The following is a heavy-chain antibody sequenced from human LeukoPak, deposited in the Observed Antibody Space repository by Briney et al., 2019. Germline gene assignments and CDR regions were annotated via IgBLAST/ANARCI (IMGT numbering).Heavy chain of an antibody. CDR3: AKCGSTSCFTAFDI. Sequence: GGALRLSCAASGFTFNNYAMGWVRQAPGKGLEWVSAISGSGGSTYYADSVKGRFTISRDNSRNTLYLQMNSLRAEDTAVYYCAKCGSTSCFTAFDIWGQGTMVTVSS. CDR1: GFTFNNYA. J-gene: IGHJ3*02. CDR2: ISGSGGST. V-gene: IGHV3-23*01. D-gene: IGHD2-2*02.